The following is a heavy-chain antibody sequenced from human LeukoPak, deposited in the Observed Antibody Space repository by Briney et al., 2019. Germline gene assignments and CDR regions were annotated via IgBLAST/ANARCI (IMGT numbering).Heavy chain of an antibody. D-gene: IGHD3-22*01. CDR3: ASASGYYRGNYFDY. J-gene: IGHJ4*02. V-gene: IGHV4-61*02. CDR2: IYTSGST. CDR1: GGSISSGSYY. Sequence: SETLSLTCTVSGGSISSGSYYWSWIRQPAGKGLEWIGRIYTSGSTNYNPSLKSRVTISVDTSKNQFSLKLSSVTAADTAVYYCASASGYYRGNYFDYWSQGTLVTVSS.